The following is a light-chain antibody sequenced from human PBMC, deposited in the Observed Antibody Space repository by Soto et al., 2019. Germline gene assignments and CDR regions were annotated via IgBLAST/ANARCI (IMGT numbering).Light chain of an antibody. Sequence: QSALTQPASVSGSVGQSITISCTGTSSDVGGYDFVSWYQHHPGKAPKLIIYEVRTRPSGVSDRFSGSKSGNTASLTISGLQAEGEADYYCSSYTSDWGVFGTGTKVTVL. CDR3: SSYTSDWGV. CDR1: SSDVGGYDF. V-gene: IGLV2-14*01. CDR2: EVR. J-gene: IGLJ1*01.